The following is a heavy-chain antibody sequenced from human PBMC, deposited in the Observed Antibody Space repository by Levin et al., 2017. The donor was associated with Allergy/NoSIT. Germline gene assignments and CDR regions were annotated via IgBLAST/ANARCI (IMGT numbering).Heavy chain of an antibody. D-gene: IGHD6-13*01. CDR1: GGSISSYY. CDR2: IYYSGST. Sequence: SQTLSLTCTVSGGSISSYYWSWIRQPPGKGLEWIGYIYYSGSTNYNPSLKSRVTISVDTSKNQFSLKLSSVTAADTAVYYCARTSPDSSSWNYYYYGMDVWGQGTTVTVSS. V-gene: IGHV4-59*01. CDR3: ARTSPDSSSWNYYYYGMDV. J-gene: IGHJ6*02.